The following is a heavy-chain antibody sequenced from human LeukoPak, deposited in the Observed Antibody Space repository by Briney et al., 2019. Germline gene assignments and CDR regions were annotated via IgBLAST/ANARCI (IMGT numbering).Heavy chain of an antibody. Sequence: SETLSLTCAVYGGSFSGYYWSWIRQPPGKGLEWIGEINHSGSTNYNPSLKSRVTISADTSKNQFSLKLSSVTAADTAVYYCARGGNYGDYFAWGQGTLVTVSS. D-gene: IGHD4-17*01. J-gene: IGHJ5*02. CDR3: ARGGNYGDYFA. CDR1: GGSFSGYY. CDR2: INHSGST. V-gene: IGHV4-34*01.